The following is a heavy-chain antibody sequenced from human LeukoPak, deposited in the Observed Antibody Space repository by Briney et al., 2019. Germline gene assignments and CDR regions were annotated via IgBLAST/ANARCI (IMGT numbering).Heavy chain of an antibody. J-gene: IGHJ4*02. CDR1: GFTFSSCA. V-gene: IGHV3-23*01. Sequence: GGSLRLSCAAPGFTFSSCAMSWVRQAPGKGLEWVSGISGSGGTTYYADSVKGRFTISRDNPTNTLYLQMSSLRAEDTAVYYCAKGRLYDSGGYYSRYFDFWGQGTLVTVSS. CDR2: ISGSGGTT. CDR3: AKGRLYDSGGYYSRYFDF. D-gene: IGHD3-22*01.